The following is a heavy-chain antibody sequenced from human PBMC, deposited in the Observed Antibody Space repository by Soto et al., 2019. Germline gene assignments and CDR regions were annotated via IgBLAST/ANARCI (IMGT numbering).Heavy chain of an antibody. CDR2: IKSKTDGGTT. V-gene: IGHV3-15*01. CDR1: GFTFSNAW. D-gene: IGHD6-13*01. CDR3: TTGEQQLGDAFDI. J-gene: IGHJ3*02. Sequence: EVQLVESGGGLVKPGGSLRLSCAASGFTFSNAWMSWVRQAPGKGLEWVGRIKSKTDGGTTDYAAPVKGRFTISRDDSKNTLYLQMNSLKTADTAVYYCTTGEQQLGDAFDIWGQGTMVTVSS.